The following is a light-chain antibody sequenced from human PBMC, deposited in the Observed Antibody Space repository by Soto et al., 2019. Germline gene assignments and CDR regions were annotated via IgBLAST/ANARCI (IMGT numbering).Light chain of an antibody. Sequence: LTQPPSVSVAPGQTARITCGGNNIGGKSLHWYQQKPGQAPVLVVYDDGDRPSGIPERFSGSNSGNTATLTISRVEAGDEADYYCQVWDNNYDHYVFGTGTKVTV. CDR2: DDG. V-gene: IGLV3-21*02. CDR1: NIGGKS. CDR3: QVWDNNYDHYV. J-gene: IGLJ1*01.